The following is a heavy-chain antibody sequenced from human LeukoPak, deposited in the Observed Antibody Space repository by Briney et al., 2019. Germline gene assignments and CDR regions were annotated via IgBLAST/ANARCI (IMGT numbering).Heavy chain of an antibody. Sequence: SETLSLTCAVYGGSFSGYYWSWIRHPPGKGLEWIGEINHSGSTNYNPSLKSRVTISVDTSKNQFSLKLSSVTAADTAVYYCARAPSTRLDYWGQGTLVTVSS. D-gene: IGHD2-2*01. J-gene: IGHJ4*02. CDR2: INHSGST. CDR1: GGSFSGYY. V-gene: IGHV4-34*01. CDR3: ARAPSTRLDY.